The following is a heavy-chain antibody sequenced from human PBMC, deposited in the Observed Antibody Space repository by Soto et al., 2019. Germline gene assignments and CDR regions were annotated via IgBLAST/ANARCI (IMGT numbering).Heavy chain of an antibody. J-gene: IGHJ6*02. CDR3: AREGSSSWSGDYGMDV. Sequence: QVQLQESGPGLVKPSETLSLTCTVSGGSMRSYYWSWIRQPPGKGLEWNGYIYYSGSTNYNPSLKSRVTMSVDTSNNQFSLKLNSVTAADTAVYYCAREGSSSWSGDYGMDVWGQGTTVTVSS. D-gene: IGHD6-13*01. CDR1: GGSMRSYY. V-gene: IGHV4-59*01. CDR2: IYYSGST.